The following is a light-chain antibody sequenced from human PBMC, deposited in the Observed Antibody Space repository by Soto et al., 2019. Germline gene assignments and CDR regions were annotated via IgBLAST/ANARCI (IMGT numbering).Light chain of an antibody. J-gene: IGKJ5*01. CDR1: QSVSTD. Sequence: EIVMTQSPATLSVSLGERATLSCRASQSVSTDLAWYQQKPGQAPRLLIFGASTRATGIPARFSGSGSGTEFTLTISSLQSEDFGVYYCQQYNDWFSITFGQGTRLEI. V-gene: IGKV3-15*01. CDR3: QQYNDWFSIT. CDR2: GAS.